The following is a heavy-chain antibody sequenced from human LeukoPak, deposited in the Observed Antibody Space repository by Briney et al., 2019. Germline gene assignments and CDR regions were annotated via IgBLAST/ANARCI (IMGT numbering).Heavy chain of an antibody. Sequence: ASMKVSCKASGYTFTGYYMHWVRQAPGQGLEWMGWINPNSGGTNYAQKFQGRVTMTRDTSISTAYMELSRLRSDDTAVYYCARAGGTLTTVVTGSYWGQGTLVTVSS. CDR3: ARAGGTLTTVVTGSY. D-gene: IGHD4-17*01. CDR2: INPNSGGT. J-gene: IGHJ4*02. CDR1: GYTFTGYY. V-gene: IGHV1-2*02.